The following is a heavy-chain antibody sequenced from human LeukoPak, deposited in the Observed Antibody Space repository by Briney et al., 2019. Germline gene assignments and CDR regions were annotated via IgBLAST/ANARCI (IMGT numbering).Heavy chain of an antibody. CDR1: GGSISSYY. Sequence: KPSEPLSLTCTGSGGSISSYYWSWIRQPPGKGLEWIGYVYHGGSARYNPSLKSRVTVLGDTSKNQFSLRLTSVTAADTAVYYCARSQYSTGLFDFWGQGTLVTVSS. CDR2: VYHGGSA. D-gene: IGHD6-25*01. J-gene: IGHJ4*02. V-gene: IGHV4-59*01. CDR3: ARSQYSTGLFDF.